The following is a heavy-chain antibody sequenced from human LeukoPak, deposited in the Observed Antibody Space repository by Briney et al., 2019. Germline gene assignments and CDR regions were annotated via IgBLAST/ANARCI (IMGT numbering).Heavy chain of an antibody. CDR1: GFTFSSYA. V-gene: IGHV3-23*01. D-gene: IGHD6-13*01. CDR2: ISGSGGST. J-gene: IGHJ4*02. CDR3: AKKERRIAAAVYFDY. Sequence: GGSLRLSCAASGFTFSSYAMSWVRQAPGKGLEWVLAISGSGGSTYYADSVRGRFTISRDNSKNTLYLQMNSLRAEDTAVYYCAKKERRIAAAVYFDYWGQGTLVTVSS.